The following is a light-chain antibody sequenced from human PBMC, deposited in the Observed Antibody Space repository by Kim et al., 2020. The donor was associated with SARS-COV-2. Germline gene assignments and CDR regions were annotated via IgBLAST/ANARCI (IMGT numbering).Light chain of an antibody. CDR1: QNITRY. CDR3: QQGYRSPFT. CDR2: AAF. J-gene: IGKJ3*01. Sequence: ASVGETVTITCRASQNITRYLNWYLQKPGKAPKLLIFAAFSLQSGVPSRFRCSGSGTDFTLTMNNLQPEDFAIYYCQQGYRSPFTFGPGTKVDIK. V-gene: IGKV1-39*01.